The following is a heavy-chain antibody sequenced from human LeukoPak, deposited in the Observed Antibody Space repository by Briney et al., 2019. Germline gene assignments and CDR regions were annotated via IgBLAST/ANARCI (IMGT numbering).Heavy chain of an antibody. Sequence: SETLSLTCAVSGDSISSGDYSWSWIRQPPGKGLEWIGYINYSGSTNYDPSLKSRVTISIDTSKNQFSLNLRSVTAADTAVYYCARSYGDYVSYYYMDVWGKGTTVTVSS. CDR3: ARSYGDYVSYYYMDV. J-gene: IGHJ6*03. D-gene: IGHD4-17*01. CDR2: INYSGST. V-gene: IGHV4-61*08. CDR1: GDSISSGDYS.